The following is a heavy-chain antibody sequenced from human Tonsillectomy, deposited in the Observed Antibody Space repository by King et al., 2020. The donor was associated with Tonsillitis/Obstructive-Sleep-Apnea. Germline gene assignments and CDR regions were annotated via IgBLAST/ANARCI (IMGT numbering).Heavy chain of an antibody. V-gene: IGHV4-59*01. CDR1: GGSISSYY. CDR3: ARYEGVYVWGSSTRGWYFDL. D-gene: IGHD3-16*01. J-gene: IGHJ2*01. CDR2: IYYSGST. Sequence: VQLQESGPGLVKPSETLSLTCTVSGGSISSYYWSWIRQPPGKGLEWIGYIYYSGSTNYNPSLKSRVTISVDTSKNQFSLKLSSVTAADTAVYYCARYEGVYVWGSSTRGWYFDLWGRGTLVTVSS.